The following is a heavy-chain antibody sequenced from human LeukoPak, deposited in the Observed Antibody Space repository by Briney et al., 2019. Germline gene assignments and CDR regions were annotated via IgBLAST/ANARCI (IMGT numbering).Heavy chain of an antibody. Sequence: GRSLRLSCAASGFTFSSYAMSWVRQAPGKGLEWVSAISGSGGSTYYADSVKGRFTISRDNSKNTLYLQMNSLRAEDTAVYYCAKNGAYYYYYYMDVWGKGTTVTVSS. V-gene: IGHV3-23*01. CDR3: AKNGAYYYYYYMDV. J-gene: IGHJ6*03. CDR2: ISGSGGST. D-gene: IGHD2-8*01. CDR1: GFTFSSYA.